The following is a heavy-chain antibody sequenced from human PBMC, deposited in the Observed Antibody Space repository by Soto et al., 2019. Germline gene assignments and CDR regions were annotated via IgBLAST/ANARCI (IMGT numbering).Heavy chain of an antibody. CDR2: IYSSGGT. CDR3: ARGQRFFDSFDH. CDR1: GGAISGYY. Sequence: SETLSLTCTVSGGAISGYYWTWIRQPAGKGLEWIGRIYSSGGTKYNPSLKSRVDMSLDMSKNQFSLRLNSVTAADTAVYYCARGQRFFDSFDHWGQGTLVPVSS. J-gene: IGHJ5*02. D-gene: IGHD3-3*01. V-gene: IGHV4-4*07.